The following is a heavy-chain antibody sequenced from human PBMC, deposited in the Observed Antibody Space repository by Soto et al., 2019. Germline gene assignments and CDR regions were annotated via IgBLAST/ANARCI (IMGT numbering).Heavy chain of an antibody. D-gene: IGHD6-19*01. V-gene: IGHV3-21*01. Sequence: PGWSLRLSCAASGFPFSSYSMNWVRQAPGKGLEWVSSISSSSSYIYYADSVKGRFTISRDNAKNSLYLQMNSLRAEDTAVYYCARHIAVSGTRGFDFWGQGTLVTVSS. J-gene: IGHJ4*02. CDR2: ISSSSSYI. CDR1: GFPFSSYS. CDR3: ARHIAVSGTRGFDF.